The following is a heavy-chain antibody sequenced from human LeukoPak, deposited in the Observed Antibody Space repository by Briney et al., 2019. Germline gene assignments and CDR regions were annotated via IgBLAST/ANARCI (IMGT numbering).Heavy chain of an antibody. CDR3: ARAGYYYDSSGYNYDAFDI. CDR2: IYYSGST. D-gene: IGHD3-22*01. V-gene: IGHV4-59*01. CDR1: GGSISSYY. Sequence: SETLSLTCTVSGGSISSYYWSWIRQPPGKGLEWIGSIYYSGSTNYNPSLKSRVTISVDTSKNQFSLKLSSVTAADTAVYYCARAGYYYDSSGYNYDAFDIWGQGTMVTVSS. J-gene: IGHJ3*02.